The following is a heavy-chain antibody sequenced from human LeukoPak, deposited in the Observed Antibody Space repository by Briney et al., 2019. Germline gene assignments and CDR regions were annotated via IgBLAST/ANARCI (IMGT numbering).Heavy chain of an antibody. V-gene: IGHV5-51*01. CDR1: GSTFTKYW. CDR3: ARQPGMTAKSWYFDL. Sequence: RGESLQISCEGSGSTFTKYWIGWGRQLPGKGLEWMGIIHPGDSHTWYSPSFQGQVTISADKSISMAYLQWSSLKASDTAMYFCARQPGMTAKSWYFDLWGRGTLVTVSS. D-gene: IGHD2-2*01. CDR2: IHPGDSHT. J-gene: IGHJ2*01.